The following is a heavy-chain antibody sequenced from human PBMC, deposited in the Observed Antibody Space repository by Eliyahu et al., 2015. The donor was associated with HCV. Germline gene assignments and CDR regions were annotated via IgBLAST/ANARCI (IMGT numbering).Heavy chain of an antibody. CDR2: XSYDGSNK. J-gene: IGHJ1*01. D-gene: IGHD6-19*01. V-gene: IGHV3-30*03. Sequence: QVQLVESGGGVVQPGGSLRLXCAASESPXSNYGXPWVRQAPGKGXEWVAVXSYDGSNKYYTDAVRGRFTISRDNSNNTLYLQMNSLRPEDAAVYYCARATSGWLEYFQDWDQGTLVTVSS. CDR3: ARATSGWLEYFQD. CDR1: ESPXSNYG.